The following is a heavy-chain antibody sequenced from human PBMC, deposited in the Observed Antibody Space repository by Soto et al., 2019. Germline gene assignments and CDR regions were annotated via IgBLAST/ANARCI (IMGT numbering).Heavy chain of an antibody. CDR3: ARQEEGTYYYGSGSHTWFDP. V-gene: IGHV4-59*08. Sequence: SETLSLTCTVSGGSISSYYWSWIRQPPGKGLEWIGYIYYSGSTNYNPSLKSRVTISVDTSKNQFSLKLSSVTAADTAVYYCARQEEGTYYYGSGSHTWFDPWGQGTLVTVSS. CDR1: GGSISSYY. D-gene: IGHD3-10*01. J-gene: IGHJ5*02. CDR2: IYYSGST.